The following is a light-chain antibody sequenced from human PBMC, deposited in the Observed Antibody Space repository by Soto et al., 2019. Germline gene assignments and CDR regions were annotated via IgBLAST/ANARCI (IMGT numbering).Light chain of an antibody. V-gene: IGKV3-11*01. CDR2: DAS. CDR1: QTVSSF. Sequence: IVLTQSPATLSLSPGERATLFCRASQTVSSFLVWYQQKPGQAPRLLIYDASNRATGVPARFSGSGSGTDFTLPISSLEPEYFVVYYCQQRSHWPITLGQGSRLEMK. J-gene: IGKJ5*01. CDR3: QQRSHWPIT.